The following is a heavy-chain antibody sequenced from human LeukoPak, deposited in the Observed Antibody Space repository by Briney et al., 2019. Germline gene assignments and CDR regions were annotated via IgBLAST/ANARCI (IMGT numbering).Heavy chain of an antibody. D-gene: IGHD2-2*01. Sequence: PSETLSLTCTVSGASISSSAYYWGWIRQRPGKGLEWIGSIYYSGSSYYNPSLKSRVTISVDTSKNQFALKVNSVTAADTAVYYCVRNVVVPAAPSDYWGQGTLVTVSS. J-gene: IGHJ4*02. V-gene: IGHV4-39*01. CDR3: VRNVVVPAAPSDY. CDR2: IYYSGSS. CDR1: GASISSSAYY.